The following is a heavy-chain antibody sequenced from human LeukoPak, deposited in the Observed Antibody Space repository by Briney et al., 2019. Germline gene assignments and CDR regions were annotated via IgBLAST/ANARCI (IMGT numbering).Heavy chain of an antibody. CDR3: AKDESGSYWRIDDAFDI. CDR2: ISGSGGST. D-gene: IGHD1-26*01. Sequence: GGSLRLSCAASGFTFSSYALSWVRQAPGMGLEWVSAISGSGGSTYSADSVKGRFTISRDNSKNTLYLQMNSLRAEDTAVYYCAKDESGSYWRIDDAFDIWGQGTMVTVSS. J-gene: IGHJ3*02. CDR1: GFTFSSYA. V-gene: IGHV3-23*01.